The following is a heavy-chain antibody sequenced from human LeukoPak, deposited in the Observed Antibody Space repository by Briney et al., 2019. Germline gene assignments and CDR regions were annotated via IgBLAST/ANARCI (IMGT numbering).Heavy chain of an antibody. CDR3: AKDGTWGNCGGDCYSLYYYYMDV. J-gene: IGHJ6*03. Sequence: GGSLRLSRAASGFTFSSYGMHWVRQAPGKGLEWVAVISYDGSNKYYADSVKGRFTISRDNSKNTLYLQMNSLRAEDTAVYYCAKDGTWGNCGGDCYSLYYYYMDVWGKGTTVTVSS. CDR1: GFTFSSYG. D-gene: IGHD2-21*02. CDR2: ISYDGSNK. V-gene: IGHV3-30*18.